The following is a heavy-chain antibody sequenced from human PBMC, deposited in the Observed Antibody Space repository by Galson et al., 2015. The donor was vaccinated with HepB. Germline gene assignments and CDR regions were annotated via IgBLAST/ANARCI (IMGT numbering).Heavy chain of an antibody. Sequence: SLRLSCAASGFTFNNYHMTWVRQAPGKGLEWVSSISSSSSYTYYADSVKGRFTISRGNAQNSLYLQMNSLRVEDTAVYYCARDPPLGAPLDYWGQGTLVTVSS. CDR3: ARDPPLGAPLDY. D-gene: IGHD7-27*01. J-gene: IGHJ4*02. V-gene: IGHV3-21*01. CDR1: GFTFNNYH. CDR2: ISSSSSYT.